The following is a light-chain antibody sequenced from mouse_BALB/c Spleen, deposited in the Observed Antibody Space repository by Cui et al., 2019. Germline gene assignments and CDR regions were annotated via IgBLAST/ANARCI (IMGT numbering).Light chain of an antibody. Sequence: IQMTHSPSPLPSSLGERVVLTFRTSREISGYFSSLQQKPDGTIKRLIYAASTLDSGVPKTFSGSRCGSDYSLTISSLESEDFAEYYYLQYASYPYTFGGGTKLEIK. J-gene: IGKJ2*01. CDR2: AAS. CDR1: REISGY. V-gene: IGKV9-124*01. CDR3: LQYASYPYT.